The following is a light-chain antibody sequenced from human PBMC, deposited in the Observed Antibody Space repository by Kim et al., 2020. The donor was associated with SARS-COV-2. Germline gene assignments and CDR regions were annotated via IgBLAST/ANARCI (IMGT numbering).Light chain of an antibody. Sequence: EIVLTQSPGTLSLSPGERATLSGRASQSISSTYLAWYQQKPGQAPRLLFYGASSRATGIPDRFSGSGSGTDFTLTISRLEPEDFAVYYCQQYGTSPRTFGQGTKLEI. V-gene: IGKV3-20*01. CDR1: QSISSTY. J-gene: IGKJ2*02. CDR2: GAS. CDR3: QQYGTSPRT.